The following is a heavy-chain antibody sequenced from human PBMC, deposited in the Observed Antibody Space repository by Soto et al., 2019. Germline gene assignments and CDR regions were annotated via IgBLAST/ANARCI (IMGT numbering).Heavy chain of an antibody. CDR3: ARLGGYYQAFDS. CDR2: IYYTGTT. J-gene: IGHJ4*02. CDR1: GRTIRDYY. Sequence: ADPLSQTCTVAGRTIRDYYWGRFRQSPGKGLEWIGYIYYTGTTKYNPSLKSRVTISVDSSKNQFSLKLDSVTAADTAVYYCARLGGYYQAFDSWGQG. V-gene: IGHV4-59*08. D-gene: IGHD3-22*01.